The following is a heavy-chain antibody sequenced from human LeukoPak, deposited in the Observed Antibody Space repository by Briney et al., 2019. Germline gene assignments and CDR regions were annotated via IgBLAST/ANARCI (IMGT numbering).Heavy chain of an antibody. Sequence: GGSLRLSRAASGFTFSGSAMHWVRQASGKGLEWVGRIRSKANSYATAYAASVKGRFTISRDDSKNTAYLQMNSLKTEDTAVYYCLTMPPRYWGQGTLVTVSS. D-gene: IGHD2/OR15-2a*01. CDR1: GFTFSGSA. CDR3: LTMPPRY. J-gene: IGHJ4*02. V-gene: IGHV3-73*01. CDR2: IRSKANSYAT.